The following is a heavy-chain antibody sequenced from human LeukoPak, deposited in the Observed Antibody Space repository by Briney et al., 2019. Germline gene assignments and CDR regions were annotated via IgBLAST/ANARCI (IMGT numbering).Heavy chain of an antibody. Sequence: GGSLSLSCAASGFTFSSYEMNWVRQAPGKGLEWVSYISSSGSTIYYADSVKGRFTISRDHAKNSLYLQMNSLRAEDTAVYYCAKDHGRYRNNYFAYWGQGNLVTVSS. CDR1: GFTFSSYE. D-gene: IGHD1-26*01. V-gene: IGHV3-48*03. J-gene: IGHJ4*02. CDR2: ISSSGSTI. CDR3: AKDHGRYRNNYFAY.